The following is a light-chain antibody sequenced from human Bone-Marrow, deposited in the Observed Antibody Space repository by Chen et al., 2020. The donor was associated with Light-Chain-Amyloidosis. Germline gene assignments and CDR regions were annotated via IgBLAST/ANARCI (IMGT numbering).Light chain of an antibody. Sequence: SYALTQPPSVSVSPRQTARLTCSGDALPTKYAYWYQQKPGQAPVLVIHRDTERPSGISERFSGSSSGTTATLTISGVQAEDEADYHCQSADSSGTYEVIFGGGTKLTVL. CDR1: ALPTKY. V-gene: IGLV3-25*03. CDR2: RDT. CDR3: QSADSSGTYEVI. J-gene: IGLJ2*01.